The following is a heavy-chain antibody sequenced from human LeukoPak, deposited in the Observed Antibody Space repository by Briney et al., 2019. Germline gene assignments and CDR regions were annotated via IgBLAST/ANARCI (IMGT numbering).Heavy chain of an antibody. CDR2: IYTSGST. J-gene: IGHJ4*02. CDR1: GGSISSGSYY. D-gene: IGHD6-19*01. Sequence: PSQTLSLTCTVSGGSISSGSYYWSWIRQPAGKGLEWIGRIYTSGSTNYNPSLKSRVTISVDTSKNQFSLKLSSVTAADTAVYYCARGNSGWYVPVDYWGQGTLVTVSS. V-gene: IGHV4-61*02. CDR3: ARGNSGWYVPVDY.